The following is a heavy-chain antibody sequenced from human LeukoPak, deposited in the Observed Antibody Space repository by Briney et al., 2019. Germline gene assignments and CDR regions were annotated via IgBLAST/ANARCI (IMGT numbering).Heavy chain of an antibody. CDR1: GYTFTSYG. J-gene: IGHJ4*02. Sequence: ASVKVSCKASGYTFTSYGISWVRQAPGQGLEWMGWISAYNGNTNYAQKLQGRVTMTTDTSTSTAYMELRSLRSNDTAVYYCARQGSSSWLYYFDYWGQGTLVTVSS. CDR3: ARQGSSSWLYYFDY. CDR2: ISAYNGNT. V-gene: IGHV1-18*01. D-gene: IGHD6-13*01.